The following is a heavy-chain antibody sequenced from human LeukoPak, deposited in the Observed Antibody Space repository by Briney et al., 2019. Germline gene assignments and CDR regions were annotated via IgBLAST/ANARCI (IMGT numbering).Heavy chain of an antibody. Sequence: ASVKVSCKASGGTFSSYAISWVRQAPGQGLEWMGRIIPIFGTANYAQKFQGRVTITTDESTSTAYMELSSLRSEDTAVYYCARETHGSSGYDDPFDYWGQGTLVTVSS. V-gene: IGHV1-69*05. CDR3: ARETHGSSGYDDPFDY. CDR1: GGTFSSYA. CDR2: IIPIFGTA. D-gene: IGHD3-22*01. J-gene: IGHJ4*02.